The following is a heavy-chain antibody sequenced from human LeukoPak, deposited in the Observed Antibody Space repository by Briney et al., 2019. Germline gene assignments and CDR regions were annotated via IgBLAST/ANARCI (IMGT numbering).Heavy chain of an antibody. V-gene: IGHV3-30*03. CDR3: ARDYMRTTWDNDYGDQSEVY. J-gene: IGHJ4*02. CDR1: GFTFSSYG. D-gene: IGHD4-17*01. CDR2: ISYDGSNK. Sequence: PGRSLRLSCAASGFTFSSYGMHWVRQAPGKGLEWVAVISYDGSNKYYADSVKGRFTISRDNAKNSLYLQMNSLRAEDTAVYYCARDYMRTTWDNDYGDQSEVYWGQGTLATVSS.